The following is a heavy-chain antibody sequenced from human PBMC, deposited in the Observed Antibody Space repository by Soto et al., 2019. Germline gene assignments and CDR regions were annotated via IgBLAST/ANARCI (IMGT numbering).Heavy chain of an antibody. Sequence: GGSLRLSCAVSGFTLSSYAMHWVRQAPGKGLEWVAVISYDGSNKYYADSVKGRFTISRDNSKNTLYLQMNSLRAEATAVYYCAGDIGRFGYYYGMDVWGQGTTVTVSS. CDR3: AGDIGRFGYYYGMDV. V-gene: IGHV3-30-3*01. CDR1: GFTLSSYA. D-gene: IGHD3-10*01. CDR2: ISYDGSNK. J-gene: IGHJ6*02.